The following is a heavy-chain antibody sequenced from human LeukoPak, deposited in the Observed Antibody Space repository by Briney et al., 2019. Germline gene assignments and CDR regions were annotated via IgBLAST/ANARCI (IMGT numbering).Heavy chain of an antibody. CDR1: GYTFTGYY. V-gene: IGHV1-2*02. D-gene: IGHD5-18*01. CDR2: ISPNSGAT. J-gene: IGHJ4*02. Sequence: ASVKVSCKASGYTFTGYYIHWVRQAPGQGLEWMGRISPNSGATNYAQKFQGRVTMTRDTSFSTAYMELSGPTSDDTAVYYCARDGYSYDNWGQGTLVTVSS. CDR3: ARDGYSYDN.